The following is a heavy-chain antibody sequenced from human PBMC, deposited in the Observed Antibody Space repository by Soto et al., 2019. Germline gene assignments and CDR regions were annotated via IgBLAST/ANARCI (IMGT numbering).Heavy chain of an antibody. CDR2: INHSGST. CDR3: ARAQQQLAP. CDR1: GGSFSGYY. V-gene: IGHV4-34*01. D-gene: IGHD6-13*01. J-gene: IGHJ5*02. Sequence: SETLSLTCAVYGGSFSGYYWSWVRQPPGKGLEWIGEINHSGSTNYNPSLKSRVTISVDTSKNQFSLKLSSVTAADTAVYYCARAQQQLAPWGQGTLVTVSS.